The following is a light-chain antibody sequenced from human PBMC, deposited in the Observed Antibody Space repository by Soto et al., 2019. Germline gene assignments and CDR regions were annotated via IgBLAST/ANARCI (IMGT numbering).Light chain of an antibody. J-gene: IGLJ1*01. Sequence: QSALTQPRSVSGSPGQSVTISCTGTSSDVGRYNYVSWYQQHPGRAPKFMIYDVNKRPSGVPDRFSGSKSGNTASLTISGLQYEDEADYSGCSVAGRSVFGTGTKLTVL. CDR3: CSVAGRSV. CDR1: SSDVGRYNY. CDR2: DVN. V-gene: IGLV2-11*01.